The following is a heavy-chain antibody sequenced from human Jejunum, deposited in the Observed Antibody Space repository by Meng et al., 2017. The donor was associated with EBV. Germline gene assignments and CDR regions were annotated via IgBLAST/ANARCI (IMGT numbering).Heavy chain of an antibody. J-gene: IGHJ4*02. D-gene: IGHD1-26*01. CDR1: GFSLSANGVG. CDR2: IYWDDSR. CDR3: AHKGSGSYPLDY. V-gene: IGHV2-5*02. Sequence: QITLNESGPTLVKPTQPLTLTCTFSGFSLSANGVGVAWIRQPPGKALEWLAVIYWDDSRLYSPSLRSRLTITKDTSKNQVALIMTNMDPVDTATYYCAHKGSGSYPLDYWGQGTLVTVSS.